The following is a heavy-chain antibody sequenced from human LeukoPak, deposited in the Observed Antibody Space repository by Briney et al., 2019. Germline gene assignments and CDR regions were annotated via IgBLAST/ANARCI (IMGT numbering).Heavy chain of an antibody. D-gene: IGHD3-3*01. CDR1: GGSIRSSDYY. Sequence: PSETLSLTCTVSGGSIRSSDYYWAWIRQPPGKGLEWIGSIYYSGSTYYNPSLKSRVTISVDTSKNQFSLKLSSVTAADTAVYYCTIWSGPHGDYWGQGTLVTVSS. CDR3: TIWSGPHGDY. J-gene: IGHJ4*02. CDR2: IYYSGST. V-gene: IGHV4-39*01.